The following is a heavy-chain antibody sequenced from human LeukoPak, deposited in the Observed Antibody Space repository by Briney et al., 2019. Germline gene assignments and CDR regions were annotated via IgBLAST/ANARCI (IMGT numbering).Heavy chain of an antibody. CDR2: IYYSGST. D-gene: IGHD1-1*01. CDR3: AGSNWNDYY. Sequence: SETLSLTCTVSGGSISSYYWSWIRQPPGKGLEWIGYIYYSGSTSYNPSLKSRVTISVDTSKNQFSLKLSSVTAADTAVYYCAGSNWNDYYWGQGTLVTVSS. CDR1: GGSISSYY. J-gene: IGHJ4*02. V-gene: IGHV4-59*01.